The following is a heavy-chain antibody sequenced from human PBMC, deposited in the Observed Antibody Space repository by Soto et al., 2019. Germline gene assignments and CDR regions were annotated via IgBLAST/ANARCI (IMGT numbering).Heavy chain of an antibody. CDR3: ALDGLELFEMVAFGFDY. CDR1: GYTFTSYA. V-gene: IGHV1-3*01. D-gene: IGHD2-15*01. J-gene: IGHJ4*02. CDR2: INAGTGNT. Sequence: QVQLVQSGAEVKKPGASVKVSCKASGYTFTSYAMHWVRQAPGQRLEWMGWINAGTGNTKYSQTFQGRVTMTRDTSASTAYMELSSLRSADTAVYYCALDGLELFEMVAFGFDYWGQGTLVTVSS.